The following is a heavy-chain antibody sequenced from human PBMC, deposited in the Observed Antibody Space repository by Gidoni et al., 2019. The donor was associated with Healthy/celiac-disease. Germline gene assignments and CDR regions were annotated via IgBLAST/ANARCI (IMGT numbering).Heavy chain of an antibody. CDR1: GYTFTSYG. CDR3: ARDAMSILVGATFDY. V-gene: IGHV1-18*01. J-gene: IGHJ4*02. D-gene: IGHD1-26*01. CDR2: ISAYNGNT. Sequence: QVQLVQSGAAVKKPGASVKVSCKASGYTFTSYGISWVRQAPGQGLEWMGWISAYNGNTNYAQKLQGRVTMTTDTSTSTAYMELRSLRSDDTAVYYCARDAMSILVGATFDYWGQGTLVTVSS.